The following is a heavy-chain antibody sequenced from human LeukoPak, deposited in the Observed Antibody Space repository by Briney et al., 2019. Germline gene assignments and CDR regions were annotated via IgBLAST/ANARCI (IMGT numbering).Heavy chain of an antibody. V-gene: IGHV3-23*01. CDR2: ISGSGGST. Sequence: GGSLRLSCAASGFTFSSYAMHWVRQAPGKGLEWVSAISGSGGSTYYADSVKGRFTISRDNSKNTLYLQMNSLRAEDTAVYYCAKILSPRGWYFDYWGQGTLVTVSS. J-gene: IGHJ4*02. CDR3: AKILSPRGWYFDY. D-gene: IGHD2/OR15-2a*01. CDR1: GFTFSSYA.